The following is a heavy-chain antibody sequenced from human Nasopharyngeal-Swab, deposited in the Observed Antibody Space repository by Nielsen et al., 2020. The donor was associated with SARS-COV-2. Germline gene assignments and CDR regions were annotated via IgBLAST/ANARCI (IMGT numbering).Heavy chain of an antibody. J-gene: IGHJ3*02. CDR3: ARELPAATHDAFDI. V-gene: IGHV1-2*02. CDR2: INPNSGGT. CDR1: GYTFTGYY. D-gene: IGHD2-2*01. Sequence: ASVKVSCKASGYTFTGYYMHWVRQAPGQGLEWMGWINPNSGGTNYAQKFQGRVTMTRDTSISTAYMELSRLRSDDTAVYYCARELPAATHDAFDIWGQGTMVTVSS.